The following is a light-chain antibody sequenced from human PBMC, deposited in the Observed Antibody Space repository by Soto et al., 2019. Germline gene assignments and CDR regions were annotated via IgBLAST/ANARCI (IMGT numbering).Light chain of an antibody. CDR2: EVT. CDR1: RSDVGGYDY. Sequence: QSVLTQPASVSGSPGQSIAISSTGTRSDVGGYDYVSWYQQQPVKAPKLIIYEVTKRPSLVSNRFSGSKSVNTSSLTISGLQSEDEADYYCSSHTSGSTRVFGTGT. CDR3: SSHTSGSTRV. V-gene: IGLV2-14*01. J-gene: IGLJ1*01.